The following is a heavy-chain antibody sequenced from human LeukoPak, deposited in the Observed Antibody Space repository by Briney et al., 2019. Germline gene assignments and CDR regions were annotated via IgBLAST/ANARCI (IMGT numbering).Heavy chain of an antibody. CDR2: INHSGST. CDR1: GGFISSYY. Sequence: PSETLSLTCTVSGGFISSYYWSWIRQPPGKGLEWIGEINHSGSTNYNPSLKSRVTISVDTSKNQFSLKLSSVTAADTAVYYCARHLLRPSLQMVDYGFDYWGQGTLVTVSS. V-gene: IGHV4-34*01. J-gene: IGHJ4*02. CDR3: ARHLLRPSLQMVDYGFDY. D-gene: IGHD4/OR15-4a*01.